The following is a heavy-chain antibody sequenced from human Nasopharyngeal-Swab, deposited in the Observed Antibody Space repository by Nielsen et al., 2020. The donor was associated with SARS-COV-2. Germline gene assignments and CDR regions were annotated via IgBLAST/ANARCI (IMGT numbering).Heavy chain of an antibody. Sequence: GESLQISCAASGFTFSSYAMSWVRQAPGKGLEWVSAISGSGGSTYYADSVKGRFTISRDNSKNTLYLQMNSLRAEDTAVYYCAKDREATYYYGSGSFDHWGQGTLVTVSS. J-gene: IGHJ4*02. CDR2: ISGSGGST. CDR1: GFTFSSYA. CDR3: AKDREATYYYGSGSFDH. D-gene: IGHD3-10*01. V-gene: IGHV3-23*01.